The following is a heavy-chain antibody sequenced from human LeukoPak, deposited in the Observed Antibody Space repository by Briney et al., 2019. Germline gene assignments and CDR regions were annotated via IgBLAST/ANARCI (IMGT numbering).Heavy chain of an antibody. J-gene: IGHJ4*02. CDR1: GYTFTGYY. CDR3: ARASGYDSSGYYPPSDY. CDR2: INPNSGGT. V-gene: IGHV1-2*02. Sequence: ASVKVSCKASGYTFTGYYMHWVRQAPGQGLEWMGWINPNSGGTNYAQKFQGRVTTTRDTSISTAYMELSRLRSDDTAVYYCARASGYDSSGYYPPSDYWGQGTLVTVSS. D-gene: IGHD3-22*01.